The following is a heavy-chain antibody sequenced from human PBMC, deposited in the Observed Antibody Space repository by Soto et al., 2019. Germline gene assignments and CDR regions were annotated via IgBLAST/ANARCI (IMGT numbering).Heavy chain of an antibody. V-gene: IGHV3-23*01. J-gene: IGHJ4*02. CDR2: ISGSDDST. CDR3: AKRSSSSTFDY. CDR1: GFTFSSYA. D-gene: IGHD6-6*01. Sequence: EVQLLETGGGVVQPGESLGLSCAASGFTFSSYAMSWVRQAPGKGLEWVSVISGSDDSTYYADSVKGRFTISRDNSKNTLYLQMNSLRAEDTAVYYCAKRSSSSTFDYWGQGTLVTVSS.